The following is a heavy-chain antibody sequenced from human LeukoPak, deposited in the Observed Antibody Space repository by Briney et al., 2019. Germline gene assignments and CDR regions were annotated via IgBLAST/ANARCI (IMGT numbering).Heavy chain of an antibody. J-gene: IGHJ4*02. CDR1: DGAIAGYS. D-gene: IGHD3-22*01. CDR2: IYYSGDT. Sequence: SETLSLTCTVSDGAIAGYSWSWIRQPPGKGLEWIGYIYYSGDTNYNPSLQSRVTISVDTSKNQFSLKLSSVTAADTAVYYCARGKSRVTMIVDWGQGTLVTVSS. CDR3: ARGKSRVTMIVD. V-gene: IGHV4-59*12.